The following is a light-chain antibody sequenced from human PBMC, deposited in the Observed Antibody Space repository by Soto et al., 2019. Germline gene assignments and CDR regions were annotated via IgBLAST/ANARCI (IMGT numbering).Light chain of an antibody. V-gene: IGKV3-11*01. Sequence: EIVLTQSPATLSLSPGERATLSCRASQSIGLAIAWYQHKPGQAPRLLIFDASQRATGIPARFRGSGSGTDFTLTISDVQPEDFALYYCHQRQSWPRTFGQGTKVDIK. CDR2: DAS. J-gene: IGKJ1*01. CDR1: QSIGLA. CDR3: HQRQSWPRT.